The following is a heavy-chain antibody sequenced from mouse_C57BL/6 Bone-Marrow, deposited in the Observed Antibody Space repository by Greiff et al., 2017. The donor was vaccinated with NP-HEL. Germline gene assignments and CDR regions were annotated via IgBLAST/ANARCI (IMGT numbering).Heavy chain of an antibody. D-gene: IGHD1-1*01. V-gene: IGHV5-16*01. CDR3: AREGGYYGSSYSYWYFDV. CDR2: INYDGSST. J-gene: IGHJ1*03. CDR1: GFTFSDYY. Sequence: EVQLVESEGGLVQPGSSMKLSCTASGFTFSDYYMAWVRQVPEKGLEWVANINYDGSSTYYLDSLKSRFIISRDNAKNILYLQMSSLKSEDTATYYCAREGGYYGSSYSYWYFDVWGTGTTVTVSS.